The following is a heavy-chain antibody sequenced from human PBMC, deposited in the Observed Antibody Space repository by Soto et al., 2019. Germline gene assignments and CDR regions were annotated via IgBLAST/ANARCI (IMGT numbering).Heavy chain of an antibody. D-gene: IGHD6-19*01. J-gene: IGHJ5*02. CDR3: ARQNSSGWADWFDP. V-gene: IGHV3-53*01. Sequence: EVQLVESGGGLIQPGGSLRLSCAASGFTVSSNYMSWVRQAPGKGLEWVSVIYSGGGTYYADSVKGRFTISRDNSKNTLYLQMNSLRAEDTAVYYCARQNSSGWADWFDPWGQGTLVTVSS. CDR1: GFTVSSNY. CDR2: IYSGGGT.